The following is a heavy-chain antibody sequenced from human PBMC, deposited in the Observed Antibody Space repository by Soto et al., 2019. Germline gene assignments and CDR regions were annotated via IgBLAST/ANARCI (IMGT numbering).Heavy chain of an antibody. Sequence: EALRDPNAGSGVMLSHQSLLVFRQSPGKEKEGVANIKQDGGEEDYVDSVKGRLTISRDNAKNSLYLQMNSLRAEDTAVYYCARLVYDYCGPTKYHAFEFRAQGTTVPVAS. CDR3: ARLVYDYCGPTKYHAFEF. V-gene: IGHV3-7*02. CDR1: GVMLSHQS. J-gene: IGHJ3*01. D-gene: IGHD2-21*01. CDR2: IKQDGGEE.